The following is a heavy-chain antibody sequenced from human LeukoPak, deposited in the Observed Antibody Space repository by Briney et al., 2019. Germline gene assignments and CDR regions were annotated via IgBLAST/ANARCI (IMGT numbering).Heavy chain of an antibody. CDR1: RFTFGDYD. D-gene: IGHD1-26*01. Sequence: PVGSLRLSCAASRFTFGDYDMHCVRQAPGKGLEWVSLIRADGATTRYTDSVKGRFTISRNNSKDSLYLQMNSLRTEDTALYYCARDNPGSYEYWGQGTLVTVSP. CDR2: IRADGATT. CDR3: ARDNPGSYEY. J-gene: IGHJ4*02. V-gene: IGHV3-43*02.